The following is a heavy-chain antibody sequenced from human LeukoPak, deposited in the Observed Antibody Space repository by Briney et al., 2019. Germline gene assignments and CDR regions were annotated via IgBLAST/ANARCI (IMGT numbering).Heavy chain of an antibody. V-gene: IGHV1-3*01. CDR3: ARAYDSSGYYNDAFDI. J-gene: IGHJ3*02. CDR2: INAGNGNT. D-gene: IGHD3-22*01. CDR1: GYTFTTYA. Sequence: ASVKVSCKASGYTFTTYAMHWVRQAPGQRLEWMGWINAGNGNTKYSQKFQGRVTITRDTSASTAYMELSSLRSEDTAVYYCARAYDSSGYYNDAFDIWGQGTMVTVSS.